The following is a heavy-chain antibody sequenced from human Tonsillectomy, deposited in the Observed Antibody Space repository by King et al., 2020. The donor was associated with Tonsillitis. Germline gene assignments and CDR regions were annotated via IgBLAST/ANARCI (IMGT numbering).Heavy chain of an antibody. Sequence: VQLVESGGGLVKPGGSLRLSCAASGFTFSDYYMSWIRQAPGKGLEWVSYISSSGSTIYYADSVKGRFTISRDNAKNSLYLQMNSLRAEDTAVYYCARYRGYSRSWYPRTADYYYYYGMDVWGQGTPVTVSS. CDR2: ISSSGSTI. CDR1: GFTFSDYY. V-gene: IGHV3-11*01. CDR3: ARYRGYSRSWYPRTADYYYYYGMDV. J-gene: IGHJ6*02. D-gene: IGHD6-13*01.